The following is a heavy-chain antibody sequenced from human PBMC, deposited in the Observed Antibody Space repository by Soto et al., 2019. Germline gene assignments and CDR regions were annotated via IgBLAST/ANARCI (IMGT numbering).Heavy chain of an antibody. D-gene: IGHD3-10*01. Sequence: PGGSLRLSCPAPGFPFSTHGMHWVRQAPGKGLEWVAVIWYDGSNKYYADSVKGRFTISRDNSKNTLYLQMNSLRAEDTAVYYCARAPGVRCGMDVWGQGTTVTVSS. CDR2: IWYDGSNK. CDR1: GFPFSTHG. J-gene: IGHJ6*02. CDR3: ARAPGVRCGMDV. V-gene: IGHV3-33*01.